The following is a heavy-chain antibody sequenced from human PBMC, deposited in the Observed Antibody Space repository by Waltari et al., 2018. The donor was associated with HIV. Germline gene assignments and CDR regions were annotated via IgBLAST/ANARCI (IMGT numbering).Heavy chain of an antibody. V-gene: IGHV3-9*01. J-gene: IGHJ6*02. CDR3: AKSDIDYGMDV. D-gene: IGHD2-15*01. Sequence: EVQLVESGGGLVQPGRSLRLACAASGFTFDDYAMHWVRQVPGKGLEWVSGITWNSGRTGYADSVKGRFIISRDNAKNSLYLQMNSLRVEDTALYYCAKSDIDYGMDVWGQGTTVTVSS. CDR2: ITWNSGRT. CDR1: GFTFDDYA.